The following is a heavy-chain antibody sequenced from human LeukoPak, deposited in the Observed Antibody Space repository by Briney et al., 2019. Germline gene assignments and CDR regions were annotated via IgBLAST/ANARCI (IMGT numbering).Heavy chain of an antibody. CDR1: GGSISSYY. CDR2: IYYSGST. V-gene: IGHV4-59*01. J-gene: IGHJ4*02. Sequence: PSETLSLTCTVSGGSISSYYWSWIRQPPGKGLEWIGYIYYSGSTNYNPSLKSRVTISVDTSKNQFSLKLSSVTAADTAVYYCAGDTRTPYYYGSGSPGYFDYWGQGTLVTVSS. D-gene: IGHD3-10*01. CDR3: AGDTRTPYYYGSGSPGYFDY.